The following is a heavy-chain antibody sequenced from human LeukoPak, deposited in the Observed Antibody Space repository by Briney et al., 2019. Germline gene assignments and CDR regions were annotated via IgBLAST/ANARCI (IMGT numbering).Heavy chain of an antibody. J-gene: IGHJ4*02. CDR3: AFGYRSGWYKI. Sequence: GGSLRLACAASGFTFSSYSLTWVRQAPGKGLEWVSSISSSSSYIYYADSVKGRFTISRDNAKNSLYLQMNSLRAEDTAVYYCAFGYRSGWYKIWGQGTLVTVSS. D-gene: IGHD6-19*01. V-gene: IGHV3-21*01. CDR2: ISSSSSYI. CDR1: GFTFSSYS.